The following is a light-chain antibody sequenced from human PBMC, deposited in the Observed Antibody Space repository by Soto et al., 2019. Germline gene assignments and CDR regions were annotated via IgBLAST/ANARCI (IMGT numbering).Light chain of an antibody. J-gene: IGKJ1*01. Sequence: IVLTQSPATLSLSPGERATLSCRASRSVSHFLAWYQQKPGQAPRLLIYEASNRATGIPARFSGSGSGTDFTLTISSLEPEDFAVYYCQQRSNWPTFGQGTKVEIK. V-gene: IGKV3-11*01. CDR1: RSVSHF. CDR2: EAS. CDR3: QQRSNWPT.